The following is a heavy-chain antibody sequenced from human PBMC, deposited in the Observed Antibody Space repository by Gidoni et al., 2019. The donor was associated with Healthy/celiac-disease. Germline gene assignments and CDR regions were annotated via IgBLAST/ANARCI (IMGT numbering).Heavy chain of an antibody. V-gene: IGHV4-34*01. J-gene: IGHJ4*02. Sequence: QVQLQQWGAGLLKPSETLSLTCAVYGGSFSGYYWSWIRQPPGKGLEWIGEINHSGSTNYNPSLKSRVTISVDTSKNQFSLKLSSVTAADTAVYYCARRGTGFLGWYYYWGQGTLVTVSS. CDR2: INHSGST. D-gene: IGHD6-19*01. CDR3: ARRGTGFLGWYYY. CDR1: GGSFSGYY.